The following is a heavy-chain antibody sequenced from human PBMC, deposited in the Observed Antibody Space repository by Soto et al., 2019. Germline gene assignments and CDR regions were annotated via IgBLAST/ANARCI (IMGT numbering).Heavy chain of an antibody. V-gene: IGHV3-15*01. CDR1: GLTFSNVW. CDR2: IKSKSDGETA. J-gene: IGHJ4*02. Sequence: GGSLRLSCAASGLTFSNVWMTWVRQAPGKGLEWVGRIKSKSDGETADVAAPMKARFTISRDDSKNTVFLEMNSLKSEDTALYYRAITAMINRDSSTSFDYWGRGTQVTVSS. CDR3: AITAMINRDSSTSFDY. D-gene: IGHD5-18*01.